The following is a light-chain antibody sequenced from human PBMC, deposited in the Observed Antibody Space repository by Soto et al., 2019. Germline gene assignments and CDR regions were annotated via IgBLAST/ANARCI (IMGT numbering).Light chain of an antibody. Sequence: QSVLTQSPSVSASLGASVNLTCTLSSGHKTYAIAWHQVQSGKGPRFLMRINSDGSHNKGDGVPARFSGASSGAERFLIISSLQSDDETDYYCQAWGPGIVVFGGGTKLTVL. CDR3: QAWGPGIVV. CDR2: INSDGSH. V-gene: IGLV4-69*01. J-gene: IGLJ2*01. CDR1: SGHKTYA.